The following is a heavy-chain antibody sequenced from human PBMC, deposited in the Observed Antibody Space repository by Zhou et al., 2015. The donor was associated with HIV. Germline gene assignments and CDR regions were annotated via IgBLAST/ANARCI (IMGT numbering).Heavy chain of an antibody. CDR2: INPNSGGT. V-gene: IGHV1-2*04. D-gene: IGHD3-10*01. Sequence: QVQLVQSGAEVKKPGASVKVSCKASGYTFTGYYIHWVRQAPGQRLEWMGWINPNSGGTNYAQNFQGWVTMTRDTSISTAYMELSRLRSDDTAVYYCARENPRWFGESGEKRWFDPWGQGTLVTVSS. CDR3: ARENPRWFGESGEKRWFDP. CDR1: GYTFTGYY. J-gene: IGHJ5*02.